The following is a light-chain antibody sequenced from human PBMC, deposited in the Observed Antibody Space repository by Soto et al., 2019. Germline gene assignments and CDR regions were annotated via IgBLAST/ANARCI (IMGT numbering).Light chain of an antibody. CDR2: EVT. CDR1: SSDVGGYNY. V-gene: IGLV2-14*01. CDR3: SSYTSISTYV. J-gene: IGLJ1*01. Sequence: QSVLTQPASVSGSPGQSVTISCTGTSSDVGGYNYVSWYQHHPGEAPKLMIYEVTHRPSGVSNRFSGSKSGNTASLTISGLQAEDEADYYCSSYTSISTYVFGTGTRSPS.